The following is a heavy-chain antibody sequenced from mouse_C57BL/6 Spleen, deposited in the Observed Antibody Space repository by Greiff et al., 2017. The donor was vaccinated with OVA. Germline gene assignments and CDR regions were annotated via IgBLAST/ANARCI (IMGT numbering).Heavy chain of an antibody. CDR3: ERLTTEGFDY. Sequence: VQLKVSGPGLAKPSQTLSLTCSVTGYSITSDYWNWIRKFPGNKLEYMGYISYSGSTYYNPSVKSLISITRDTSKNQYYLQLNSVTTEDTATYYCERLTTEGFDYWGQGTTLTITS. D-gene: IGHD1-1*01. V-gene: IGHV3-8*01. J-gene: IGHJ2*01. CDR1: GYSITSDY. CDR2: ISYSGST.